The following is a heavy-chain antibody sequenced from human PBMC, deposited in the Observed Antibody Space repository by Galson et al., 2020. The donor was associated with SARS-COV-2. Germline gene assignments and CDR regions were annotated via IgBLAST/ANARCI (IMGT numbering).Heavy chain of an antibody. CDR1: GGTFSSYA. J-gene: IGHJ6*02. V-gene: IGHV1-69*13. Sequence: SVKVSCKASGGTFSSYAISWVRQAPGQGLEWMGGIIPIFGTANYAQKFQGRVTITADESTSTAYMELSSLRSEDTAVYYCARCGYSYGYGTGYYYYGMDVWGQGTTVTVSS. CDR2: IIPIFGTA. D-gene: IGHD5-18*01. CDR3: ARCGYSYGYGTGYYYYGMDV.